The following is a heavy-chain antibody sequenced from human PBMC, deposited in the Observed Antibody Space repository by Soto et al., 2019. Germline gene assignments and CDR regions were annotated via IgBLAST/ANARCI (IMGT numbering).Heavy chain of an antibody. CDR1: GYTFTSYY. V-gene: IGHV1-46*03. CDR2: INPSGGST. Sequence: ASVKVSCKASGYTFTSYYMHWVRQAPGQGLEWMGIINPSGGSTSYAQKFQGRVTMTRDTSTSTVYMELSSLRSEDTAVYYCAREVVGYCSGGSCYYYGMDVWGQGTTVTVSS. J-gene: IGHJ6*02. D-gene: IGHD2-15*01. CDR3: AREVVGYCSGGSCYYYGMDV.